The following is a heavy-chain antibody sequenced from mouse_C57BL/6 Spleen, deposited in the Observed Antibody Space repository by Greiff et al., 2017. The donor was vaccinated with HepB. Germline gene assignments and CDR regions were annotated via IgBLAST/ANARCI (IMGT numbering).Heavy chain of an antibody. Sequence: EVQLQQSGPELVKPGASVKISCKASGYTFTDYYMNWVKQSHGKSLEWIGDINPNNGGTSYNQKFKGKATLTVDKSSSTAYMELRSLTSEDSAVYYCASFYDEDYYAMDYWGQGTSVTVSS. CDR2: INPNNGGT. D-gene: IGHD2-12*01. V-gene: IGHV1-26*01. J-gene: IGHJ4*01. CDR1: GYTFTDYY. CDR3: ASFYDEDYYAMDY.